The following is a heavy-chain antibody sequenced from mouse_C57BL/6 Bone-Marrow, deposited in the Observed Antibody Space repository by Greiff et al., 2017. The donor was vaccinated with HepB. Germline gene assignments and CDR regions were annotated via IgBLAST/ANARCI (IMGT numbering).Heavy chain of an antibody. CDR2: IRNKANNHAT. CDR3: TRGYYGSSNWYFGV. CDR1: GFTFSDAW. D-gene: IGHD1-1*01. J-gene: IGHJ1*03. Sequence: EVKVVESGGGLVQPGGSMKLSCAASGFTFSDAWMDWVRQSPEKGLEWVAEIRNKANNHATYYAESVKGRFTIPRDDSKSSVYLQMNSLRAEDTGIYYCTRGYYGSSNWYFGVWGTGTTVTVSS. V-gene: IGHV6-6*01.